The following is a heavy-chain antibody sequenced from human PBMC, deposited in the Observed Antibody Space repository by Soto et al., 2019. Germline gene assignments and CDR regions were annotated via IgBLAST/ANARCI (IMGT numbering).Heavy chain of an antibody. CDR3: ARDPEDIVVVPAATRPVDY. D-gene: IGHD2-2*01. CDR2: ISSSGSTI. CDR1: GFTLSDYY. J-gene: IGHJ4*02. Sequence: GGSLRLSCAASGFTLSDYYMSWIRQAPGKGLEWVSYISSSGSTIYYADSVKGRFTISRDNAKNSLYLQMNSLRAEDTAVYYCARDPEDIVVVPAATRPVDYWGQGTLVTVSS. V-gene: IGHV3-11*01.